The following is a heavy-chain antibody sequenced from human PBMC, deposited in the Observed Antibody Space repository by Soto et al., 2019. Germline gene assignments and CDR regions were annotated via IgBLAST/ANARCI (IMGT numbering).Heavy chain of an antibody. CDR3: ARHSSSSLLTPFDY. D-gene: IGHD6-6*01. V-gene: IGHV4-39*01. Sequence: SETLSLTCTVSGGSISSSSYYWGWIRQPPGKGLEWIGSFYYSGSTYYSPSPKSRVTISVDTSKNQFSLKLSSVTAADTAVYYCARHSSSSLLTPFDYWGQGTLVTVSS. J-gene: IGHJ4*02. CDR1: GGSISSSSYY. CDR2: FYYSGST.